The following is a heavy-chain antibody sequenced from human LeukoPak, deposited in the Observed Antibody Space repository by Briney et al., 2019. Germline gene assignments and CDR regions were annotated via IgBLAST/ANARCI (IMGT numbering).Heavy chain of an antibody. Sequence: PGGSLRLSCAAYGFPFRSYWMSWVRQAPGKGLEWVANINQGGSVTYYVDSVKGRFTMSRDNAENSLYLQMNSLRAEDTAVYYCARSSDNSDSSGFHRGAFDVWGQGTMVTVSS. CDR1: GFPFRSYW. D-gene: IGHD3-22*01. V-gene: IGHV3-7*05. CDR2: INQGGSVT. CDR3: ARSSDNSDSSGFHRGAFDV. J-gene: IGHJ3*01.